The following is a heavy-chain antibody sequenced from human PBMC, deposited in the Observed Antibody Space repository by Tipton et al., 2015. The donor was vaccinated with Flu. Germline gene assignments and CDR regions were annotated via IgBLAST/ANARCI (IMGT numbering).Heavy chain of an antibody. Sequence: LRLSCSVSGGSISSGDYYWGWVRQPPGKGLEWIGTIYHIGSPYYNPSLKSRLTISVDTSKNQFSLRLTSVTAADTAVYYCAKLVYFDSSGYYRYYFDYWGQGTLVTVST. CDR1: GGSISSGDYY. V-gene: IGHV4-39*01. D-gene: IGHD3-22*01. CDR3: AKLVYFDSSGYYRYYFDY. CDR2: IYHIGSP. J-gene: IGHJ4*02.